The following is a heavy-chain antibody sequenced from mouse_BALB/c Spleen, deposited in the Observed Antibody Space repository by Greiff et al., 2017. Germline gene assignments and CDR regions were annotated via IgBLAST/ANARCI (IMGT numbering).Heavy chain of an antibody. CDR3: ARAGDYDDYYFDY. V-gene: IGHV1-9*01. Sequence: QVQLQQSGAELMKPGASVKISCKATGYTFSSYWIEWVKQRPGHGLEWIGEILPGSGSTNYNEKFKGKATFTADTSSNTAYMQLSSLTSEDSAVYYCARAGDYDDYYFDYWGQGTTLTVSS. D-gene: IGHD2-4*01. J-gene: IGHJ2*01. CDR2: ILPGSGST. CDR1: GYTFSSYW.